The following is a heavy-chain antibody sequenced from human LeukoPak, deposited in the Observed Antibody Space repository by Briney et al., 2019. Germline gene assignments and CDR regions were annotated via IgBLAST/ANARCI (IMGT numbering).Heavy chain of an antibody. CDR2: ISAYNGNT. V-gene: IGHV1-18*01. J-gene: IGHJ4*02. Sequence: ASVKVSCKASGYTFTSYGISWVRQAPGQGLEWMGWISAYNGNTNYAQKLQGRVTMTTDTSTSTAYMELRSLRPDDTAVYYCARGQRDSSGYYYESTDYWGQGTLVTVSS. D-gene: IGHD3-22*01. CDR1: GYTFTSYG. CDR3: ARGQRDSSGYYYESTDY.